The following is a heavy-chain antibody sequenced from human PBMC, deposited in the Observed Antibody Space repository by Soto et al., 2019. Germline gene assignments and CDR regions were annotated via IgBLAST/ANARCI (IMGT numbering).Heavy chain of an antibody. V-gene: IGHV3-30-3*01. CDR1: GFTLSSYA. J-gene: IGHJ6*02. D-gene: IGHD5-12*01. CDR3: TRGGGYNYYYFYGMDV. CDR2: ISYDGSNK. Sequence: PGGSLRLSCAASGFTLSSYAMHWVRQAPGKGLERVAVISYDGSNKYYADSVKGRFTISRDNSKNTLYLQMNSLRAEDTAVYYCTRGGGYNYYYFYGMDVWGQGTTVTVSS.